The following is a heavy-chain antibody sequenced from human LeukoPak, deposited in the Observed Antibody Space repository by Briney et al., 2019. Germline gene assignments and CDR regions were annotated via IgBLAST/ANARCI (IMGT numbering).Heavy chain of an antibody. J-gene: IGHJ4*02. D-gene: IGHD5-18*01. CDR1: GFTFSSYG. CDR2: ISYDGSNK. V-gene: IGHV3-30*18. Sequence: GGSLRLSCAASGFTFSSYGMHWVRQAPGKGLEWVAVISYDGSNKYYADSVKGRFTISRDNSKNTLYLQMNSLRAEDTAVYYCAKGYSYGPFDYWGRGTLVTVSS. CDR3: AKGYSYGPFDY.